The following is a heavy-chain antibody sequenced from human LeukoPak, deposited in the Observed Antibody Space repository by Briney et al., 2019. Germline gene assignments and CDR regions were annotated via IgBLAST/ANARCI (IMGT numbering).Heavy chain of an antibody. D-gene: IGHD2-2*02. V-gene: IGHV3-11*05. CDR1: GFTFSDYY. J-gene: IGHJ5*02. CDR2: ISTTSTYT. CDR3: ARDWYCSSSICYTDRNWFDP. Sequence: GGSLRLSCAASGFTFSDYYMSWIRQAPGKGLEWVSCISTTSTYTDYADSVKGRFTISRDNAKNLLYLQMNSLRPEDTAVYYCARDWYCSSSICYTDRNWFDPWGQGTLATVSS.